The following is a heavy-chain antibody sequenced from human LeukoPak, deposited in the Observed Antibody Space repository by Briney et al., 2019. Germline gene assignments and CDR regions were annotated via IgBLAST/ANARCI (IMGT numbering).Heavy chain of an antibody. J-gene: IGHJ4*02. V-gene: IGHV1-24*01. CDR1: GYTLSELS. Sequence: ASVKVSCQVSGYTLSELSMHWARQAPGKGLDWMGSFDPEDDETIYAQKFQGRVTMTEDTSTDTAYMALSSMRSEDTAVYYCATDYDDSGFSDSWGQGTLVTVSS. CDR2: FDPEDDET. D-gene: IGHD3-22*01. CDR3: ATDYDDSGFSDS.